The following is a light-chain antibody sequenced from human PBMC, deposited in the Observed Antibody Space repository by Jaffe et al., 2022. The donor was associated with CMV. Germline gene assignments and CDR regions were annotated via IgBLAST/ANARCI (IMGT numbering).Light chain of an antibody. CDR3: QQSYSTPPMYT. CDR1: QSISGY. Sequence: IQMTQSPSSLSASVGDRVTITCRASQSISGYLNWYQQKPGKAPKLLIYAASSLQSGVPSRFSASGSGTDFTLTISSLQPEDFAIYYCQQSYSTPPMYTFGQGTNLEIK. V-gene: IGKV1-39*01. J-gene: IGKJ2*01. CDR2: AAS.